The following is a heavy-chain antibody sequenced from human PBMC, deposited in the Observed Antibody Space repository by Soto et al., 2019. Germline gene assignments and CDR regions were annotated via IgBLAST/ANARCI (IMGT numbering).Heavy chain of an antibody. CDR1: GGTFSSHA. D-gene: IGHD3-3*01. CDR3: ARAPFYEFWSGYYREKYFDY. Sequence: QVQLVQSGSEVKKPGSSVKVSCKASGGTFSSHAISWVRQAPGQGLEWMGYIIPIFGATNYAQKFQGRVTITADESTATAYMELSSLRSEDTAVYYCARAPFYEFWSGYYREKYFDYWGRGSLVTVSS. J-gene: IGHJ4*02. CDR2: IIPIFGAT. V-gene: IGHV1-69*12.